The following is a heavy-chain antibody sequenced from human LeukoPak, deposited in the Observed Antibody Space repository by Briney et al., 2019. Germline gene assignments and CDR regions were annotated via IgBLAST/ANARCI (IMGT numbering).Heavy chain of an antibody. CDR1: GFTFSSYA. CDR3: ARVRAAITVDAFDI. Sequence: GGSLRLSCAASGFTFSSYAMHWVRQAPGKGLEWVAVIWYDGNNKYYADSVKGRFTISRDNSKNTLYLQMNSLRAEDTAVYYCARVRAAITVDAFDIWGQGTMVTVSS. V-gene: IGHV3-33*08. J-gene: IGHJ3*02. D-gene: IGHD6-13*01. CDR2: IWYDGNNK.